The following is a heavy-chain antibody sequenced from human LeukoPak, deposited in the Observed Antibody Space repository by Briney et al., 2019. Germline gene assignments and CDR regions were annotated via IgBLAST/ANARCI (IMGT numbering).Heavy chain of an antibody. V-gene: IGHV1-2*02. Sequence: ASVKVSCKASGYTFTGYYMHWVRQAPGQGLEWMGWINPNSGGTNYAQKFQGRVTMTRDTSISTAYMELSRLRSDDTAVYHCARNDMAVAADDYWGQGTLVTVSS. D-gene: IGHD6-19*01. CDR2: INPNSGGT. J-gene: IGHJ4*02. CDR3: ARNDMAVAADDY. CDR1: GYTFTGYY.